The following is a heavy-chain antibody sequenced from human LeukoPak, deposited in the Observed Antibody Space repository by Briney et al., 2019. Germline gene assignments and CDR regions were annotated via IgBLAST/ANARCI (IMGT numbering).Heavy chain of an antibody. CDR1: GFTFNTYN. J-gene: IGHJ4*02. D-gene: IGHD1-26*01. CDR3: ARDRGGSYSAIDY. Sequence: GGSLRLSCAASGFTFNTYNMNWVRHAPGKGLEWVSSISTSSSYIYYADSVKGRFTVSRDNARKSLYLEMNSLRAEDTAVYYCARDRGGSYSAIDYWGQGTLVTVSS. CDR2: ISTSSSYI. V-gene: IGHV3-21*01.